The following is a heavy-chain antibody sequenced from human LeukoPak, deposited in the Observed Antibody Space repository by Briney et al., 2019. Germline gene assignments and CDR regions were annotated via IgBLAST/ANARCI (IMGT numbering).Heavy chain of an antibody. D-gene: IGHD1-26*01. J-gene: IGHJ4*02. CDR3: ARRNGGMGGYFD. V-gene: IGHV4-30-4*01. Sequence: SQTLSLTCTVSGGSISSGDYYWSWIRQPPGKGLEWIGYIYYSGSTYYNPSLKSRVTISVDTSKNQFSLKLNSVTAADTAVYYCARRNGGMGGYFDWGQGTLVTVSS. CDR2: IYYSGST. CDR1: GGSISSGDYY.